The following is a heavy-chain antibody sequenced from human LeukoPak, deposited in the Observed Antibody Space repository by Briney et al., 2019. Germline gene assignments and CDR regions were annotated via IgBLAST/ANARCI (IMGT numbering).Heavy chain of an antibody. V-gene: IGHV4-39*01. CDR1: GGSISSSSYY. J-gene: IGHJ6*02. CDR3: ARHQDRDSSGPQKYYYYYYGMDV. Sequence: SETLSLTCTVSGGSISSSSYYWGWIRQPPGKGLEWIGSIYYSGSTYYNPSLKSRVTISVDTSKNQFSLKLSSVTAADTAVYYCARHQDRDSSGPQKYYYYYYGMDVWGQGTTVTVSS. CDR2: IYYSGST. D-gene: IGHD6-19*01.